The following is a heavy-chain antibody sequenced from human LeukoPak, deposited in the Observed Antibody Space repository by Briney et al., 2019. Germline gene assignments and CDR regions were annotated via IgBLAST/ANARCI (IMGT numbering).Heavy chain of an antibody. CDR1: GFTFSTYS. D-gene: IGHD5-12*01. V-gene: IGHV3-48*04. CDR3: ARVQYSAYEDAFDI. J-gene: IGHJ3*02. CDR2: ISSSGSTI. Sequence: GGSLRLSCAASGFTFSTYSMNWVRQAPGKGLEWVSSISSSGSTIYYADSVKGRFTISRDNAKNSLYLQMNSLRAEDTAVYYCARVQYSAYEDAFDIRGQGTMVTVSS.